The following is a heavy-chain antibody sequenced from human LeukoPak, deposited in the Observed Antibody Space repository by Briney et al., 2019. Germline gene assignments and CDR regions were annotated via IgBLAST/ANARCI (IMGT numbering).Heavy chain of an antibody. CDR3: ARGRYYYGSGSYQDY. Sequence: SVKVSCKASGGTFSSYAISWVRQAPGQGLEWMGGIIPIFGTANYAQKFQGRVTITADESTSTAYMELSSLRSDDTAVYYCARGRYYYGSGSYQDYWGQGTLVTVSS. J-gene: IGHJ4*02. V-gene: IGHV1-69*13. D-gene: IGHD3-10*01. CDR1: GGTFSSYA. CDR2: IIPIFGTA.